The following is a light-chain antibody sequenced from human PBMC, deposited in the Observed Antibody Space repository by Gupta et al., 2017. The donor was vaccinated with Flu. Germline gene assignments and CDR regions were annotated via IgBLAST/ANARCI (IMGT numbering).Light chain of an antibody. CDR1: QNSSNY. CDR2: DAS. Sequence: SSRSASVRDRVTITCQESQNSSNYVNWYQQKPGKDPKLLIYDASNLETGVQERFSGSGSGTDLTVTISSLKAEDMATYYCQQYESFPWTFGQGTKVDIK. CDR3: QQYESFPWT. V-gene: IGKV1-33*01. J-gene: IGKJ1*01.